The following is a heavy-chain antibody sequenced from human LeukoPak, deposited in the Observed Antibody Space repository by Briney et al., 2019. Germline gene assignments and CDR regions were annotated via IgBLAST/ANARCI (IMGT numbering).Heavy chain of an antibody. J-gene: IGHJ3*02. V-gene: IGHV4-59*01. CDR2: IYYSGST. D-gene: IGHD3-22*01. CDR1: GGSISSYY. Sequence: SETLSLTCTVSGGSISSYYWSWIRQPPGKGLEWIGYIYYSGSTNYNPSLKSRVTISVDKSKNQFSLKLSSVTAADTAVYYCARVWGVTDFYDSRGAFDIWGQGTMVTVSS. CDR3: ARVWGVTDFYDSRGAFDI.